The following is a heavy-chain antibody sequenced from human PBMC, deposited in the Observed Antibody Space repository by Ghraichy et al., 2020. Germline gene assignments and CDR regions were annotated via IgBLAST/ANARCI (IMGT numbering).Heavy chain of an antibody. CDR1: GGSISSSSYY. CDR3: ARKITYGMDV. CDR2: IYYSGST. Sequence: SETLSLTCTVSGGSISSSSYYWGWIRQPPGKGLEWIGSIYYSGSTYYNPSLKSRVTISVDTSKNQFSLKLSSVTAADTAVYYCARKITYGMDVWGQGTTVTVSS. J-gene: IGHJ6*02. D-gene: IGHD1-14*01. V-gene: IGHV4-39*01.